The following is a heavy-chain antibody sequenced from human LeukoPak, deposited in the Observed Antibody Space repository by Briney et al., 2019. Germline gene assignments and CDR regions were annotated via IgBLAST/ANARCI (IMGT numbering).Heavy chain of an antibody. CDR1: GFTFSSYA. D-gene: IGHD3-10*01. CDR3: AKRKGSAFDI. CDR2: ISGSGGSA. Sequence: GSLRLSCAASGFTFSSYAMSWVRQAPGKGLEWVSSISGSGGSAYYADSVRGRFTISRDNSKSTLYLQMNSLRAEDTAVYYCAKRKGSAFDIWGQGTMVTVSS. V-gene: IGHV3-23*01. J-gene: IGHJ3*02.